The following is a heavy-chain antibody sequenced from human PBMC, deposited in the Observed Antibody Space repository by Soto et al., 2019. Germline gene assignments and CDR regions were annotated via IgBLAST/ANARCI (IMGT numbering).Heavy chain of an antibody. V-gene: IGHV3-11*01. CDR1: GFTFSGFY. D-gene: IGHD4-17*01. J-gene: IGHJ4*02. CDR3: VRDLGYGDYGDY. CDR2: ISTSGSTI. Sequence: QVQLVESGGGLVKPGGSLRLSCAASGFTFSGFYMSWIRQAPGKGLEWVSFISTSGSTIYYADSVKGRFTISRDNAKNSLFLQMNSLRVEDTDVYYCVRDLGYGDYGDYWGQGTLVTVSS.